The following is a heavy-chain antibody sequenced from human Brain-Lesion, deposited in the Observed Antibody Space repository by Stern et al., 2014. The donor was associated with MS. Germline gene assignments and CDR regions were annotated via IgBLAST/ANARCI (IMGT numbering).Heavy chain of an antibody. J-gene: IGHJ6*01. V-gene: IGHV1-69*01. CDR2: IIPFFGTT. CDR1: GDTLSSFG. CDR3: ARDNYDNGMDV. Sequence: QVQLGQSGAEVKKPGSSVKVSCKTSGDTLSSFGISWVRQAPGQGLEGMGGIIPFFGTTNYAEKFQGRVTIIADESTSTAYMELSSLRSEDTAVYYCARDNYDNGMDVWGQGTTVTVSS.